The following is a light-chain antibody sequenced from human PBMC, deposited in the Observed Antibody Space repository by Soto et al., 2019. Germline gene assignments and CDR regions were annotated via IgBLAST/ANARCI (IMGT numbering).Light chain of an antibody. Sequence: EIVLTQSPGTLSLSPGERATLSCRASQNVANNYLAWFRQKPGQTPRLLIYGASSRAAGIPDRFSGSGSGTDFTLTISRLEPEDFAVYYCQQYGGSPRTFGQGTKVDIK. CDR3: QQYGGSPRT. CDR1: QNVANNY. V-gene: IGKV3-20*01. CDR2: GAS. J-gene: IGKJ1*01.